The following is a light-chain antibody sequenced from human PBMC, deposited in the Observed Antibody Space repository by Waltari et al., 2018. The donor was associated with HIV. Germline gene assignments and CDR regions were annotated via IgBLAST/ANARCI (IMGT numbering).Light chain of an antibody. CDR1: RSNIGAGSD. Sequence: QSVLTQPPSISGAPGQRITVSCSGTRSNIGAGSDVHWYQQLPGTAPKLLLYKNKNRPSGVPDRFSASKSDASASLAITGLQAADEGDYFCQSYDTSLSAWVFGGGTRLTVL. CDR2: KNK. CDR3: QSYDTSLSAWV. J-gene: IGLJ2*01. V-gene: IGLV1-40*03.